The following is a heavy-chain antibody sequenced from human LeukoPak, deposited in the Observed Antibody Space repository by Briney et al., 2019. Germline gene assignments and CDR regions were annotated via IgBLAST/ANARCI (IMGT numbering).Heavy chain of an antibody. J-gene: IGHJ4*02. CDR1: GFTFSSYS. CDR3: ARWDNEYCSSTSCYRGGYYFDY. V-gene: IGHV3-21*01. D-gene: IGHD2-2*02. Sequence: GGSLRLSCAASGFTFSSYSMNWVRQAPGKGLEWVSSISSSSSYIYYADSVKGRFTISRDNAKNSLYLQMNSLRAEDTAVYYCARWDNEYCSSTSCYRGGYYFDYWGQGTLVSVSS. CDR2: ISSSSSYI.